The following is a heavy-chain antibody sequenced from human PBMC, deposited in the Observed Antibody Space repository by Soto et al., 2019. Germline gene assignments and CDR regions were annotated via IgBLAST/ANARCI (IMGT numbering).Heavy chain of an antibody. Sequence: GESRTHSGAESVFAYSGYGMHWVRQAPGKGLEWVAVIWYDGSNKYYADSVKGRFTISRDNSKNTLYLQMNSLRAEDTAVYYCARERGPLRLEWLLPDYWGQGTLVTVSS. CDR3: ARERGPLRLEWLLPDY. CDR1: VFAYSGYG. D-gene: IGHD3-3*01. CDR2: IWYDGSNK. J-gene: IGHJ4*02. V-gene: IGHV3-33*01.